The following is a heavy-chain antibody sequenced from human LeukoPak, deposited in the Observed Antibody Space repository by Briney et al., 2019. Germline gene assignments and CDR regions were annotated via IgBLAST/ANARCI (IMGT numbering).Heavy chain of an antibody. Sequence: GGSLRLSCAASGFTFSSYGMSWVRQAPGKGLEWVSAISGSGGSTYYADSVKGRFTISRDNSKNTLYLQMNSLRAEDTAVYYCAKEGVVVVAATGYYMDVWGKGTTVTVSS. D-gene: IGHD2-15*01. CDR2: ISGSGGST. V-gene: IGHV3-23*01. CDR3: AKEGVVVVAATGYYMDV. CDR1: GFTFSSYG. J-gene: IGHJ6*03.